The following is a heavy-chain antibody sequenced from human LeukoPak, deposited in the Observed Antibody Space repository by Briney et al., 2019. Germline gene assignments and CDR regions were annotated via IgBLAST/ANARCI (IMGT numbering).Heavy chain of an antibody. CDR2: VYAGGTT. Sequence: PWGSLRLSCAASGFTVSSNYMSWVRQAPGKGLEWGSVVYAGGTTYYPDSVKGRFTISRDISKNTLYLQMNNLRAEDTAVYYCARGVGYADYPFDYRGQGTLVTVSA. J-gene: IGHJ4*02. CDR1: GFTVSSNY. V-gene: IGHV3-66*01. CDR3: ARGVGYADYPFDY. D-gene: IGHD4-17*01.